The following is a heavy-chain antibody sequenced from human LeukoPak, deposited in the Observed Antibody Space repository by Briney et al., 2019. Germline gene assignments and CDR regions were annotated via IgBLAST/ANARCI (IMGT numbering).Heavy chain of an antibody. CDR2: INPSRDST. CDR3: PRRDCVGDCYSNWFDP. V-gene: IGHV1-46*01. CDR1: GYTFTNYF. J-gene: IGHJ5*02. D-gene: IGHD2-21*02. Sequence: ASVKVSFKASGYTFTNYFMHWVRQAPGQGLEWMGTINPSRDSTGYAQKFQGRITMTTDMSTRTVYMELSSLESEDTAVYYCPRRDCVGDCYSNWFDPWGQGTLVTVSS.